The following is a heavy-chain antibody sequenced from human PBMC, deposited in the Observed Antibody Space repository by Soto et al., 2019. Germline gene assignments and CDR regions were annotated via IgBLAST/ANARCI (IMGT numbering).Heavy chain of an antibody. CDR2: IYYSGST. CDR1: GGSISSYY. CDR3: ARELFGRSVWFDP. D-gene: IGHD3-10*01. J-gene: IGHJ5*02. Sequence: QVQLQESGPGLVKPSETLSLTCTVSGGSISSYYWSWIRQPPGKGLEWIGYIYYSGSTNYNPSLKGRGTLSVNTAKEQVLREPGLGTAADTAVYYCARELFGRSVWFDPWGQGTLVTVSS. V-gene: IGHV4-59*01.